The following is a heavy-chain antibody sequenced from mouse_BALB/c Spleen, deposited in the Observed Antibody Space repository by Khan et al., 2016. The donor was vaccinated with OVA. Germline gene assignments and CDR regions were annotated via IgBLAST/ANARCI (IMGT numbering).Heavy chain of an antibody. CDR2: IFPGDDST. CDR1: GYTFTNYD. V-gene: IGHV1-85*01. CDR3: ARHYYGSTLYWYFDV. Sequence: QVQLQQSGAELVKPGASVKLSCKASGYTFTNYDINWVRQRPEQGLEWIGWIFPGDDSTKYDEKFKGKATLTKDKSSSTAYMQLSRLTSQHSAVHFCARHYYGSTLYWYFDVWGAGTTVTVSS. D-gene: IGHD1-1*01. J-gene: IGHJ1*01.